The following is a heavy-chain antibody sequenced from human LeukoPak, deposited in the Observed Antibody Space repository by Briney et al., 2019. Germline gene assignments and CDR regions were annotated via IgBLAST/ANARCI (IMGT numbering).Heavy chain of an antibody. CDR1: GYSITSYW. V-gene: IGHV5-51*01. D-gene: IGHD3-10*01. Sequence: GESLKISCKGSGYSITSYWIGWVRQMPGKGLEWMGIIYPGDSDTRYSPSFQGQVTISADKSISTAYLQWSSLKASDTAMYYCARHLYYGSGKGDYYYGMDVWGQGTTVTVSS. J-gene: IGHJ6*02. CDR2: IYPGDSDT. CDR3: ARHLYYGSGKGDYYYGMDV.